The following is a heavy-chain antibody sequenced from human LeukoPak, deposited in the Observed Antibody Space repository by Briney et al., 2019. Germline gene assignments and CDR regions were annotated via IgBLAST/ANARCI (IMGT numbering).Heavy chain of an antibody. CDR1: GFTFSSYA. J-gene: IGHJ3*02. Sequence: GGSLSLSCAASGFTFSSYAMHWVRQAPGKGLEWVAVISYDGSNKYYADSVKGRFTISRDNSKNTLYLQMNSLRAEDTAVYYCARDRDDNYKDIWGQGTMVTVSS. D-gene: IGHD1-1*01. CDR2: ISYDGSNK. V-gene: IGHV3-30-3*01. CDR3: ARDRDDNYKDI.